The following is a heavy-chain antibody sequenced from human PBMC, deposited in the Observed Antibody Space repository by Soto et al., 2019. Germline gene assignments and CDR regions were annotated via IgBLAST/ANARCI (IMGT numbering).Heavy chain of an antibody. V-gene: IGHV1-46*01. D-gene: IGHD2-15*01. J-gene: IGHJ1*01. CDR2: VNPSGGSA. CDR1: GYIFTAYS. Sequence: ASVKVSCKTSGYIFTAYSMHWVRQAPGQGLEWMGVVNPSGGSAHYAQSFEGRVTLTRDTSTSTFYMELSSLRSEDTAVYYCAREENCRGGTCYSEYFHHWGQGTLVTVSS. CDR3: AREENCRGGTCYSEYFHH.